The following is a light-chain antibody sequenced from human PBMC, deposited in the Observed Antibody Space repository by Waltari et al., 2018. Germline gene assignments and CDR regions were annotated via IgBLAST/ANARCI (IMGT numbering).Light chain of an antibody. J-gene: IGLJ2*01. CDR2: PVS. CDR1: IRDFGNYNR. V-gene: IGLV2-23*02. CDR3: ASYAGSSKGV. Sequence: QSALTQPASVSGSTVQSITISCTGTIRDFGNYNRVSWYQQHPGKAPKLMIYPVSKRPSGVPDRFSGSMSGDMASLTISGLQPEDEAEYFCASYAGSSKGVFGGGTKVTVL.